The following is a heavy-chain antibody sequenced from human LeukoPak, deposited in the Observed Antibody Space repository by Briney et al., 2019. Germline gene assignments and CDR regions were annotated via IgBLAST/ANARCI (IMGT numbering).Heavy chain of an antibody. CDR1: GFTFSSYS. D-gene: IGHD3-10*02. CDR2: ISSSSSYI. V-gene: IGHV3-21*01. CDR3: ARFDARGVRYGMDV. Sequence: GSLRLSCAASGFTFSSYSMNWVRQAPGKGLEWVSSISSSSSYIYYADSVKGRFTISRDNAKNSLYLQMNSLRAEDTAVYYCARFDARGVRYGMDVWGQGTTVTVS. J-gene: IGHJ6*02.